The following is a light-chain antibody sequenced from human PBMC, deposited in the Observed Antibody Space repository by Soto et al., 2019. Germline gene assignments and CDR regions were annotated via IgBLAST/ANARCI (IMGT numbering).Light chain of an antibody. V-gene: IGLV2-14*01. CDR2: EVS. CDR1: STDGGGYNY. CDR3: GSYTRTYTPFV. J-gene: IGLJ1*01. Sequence: QSALAEPSSVSGSPGQSITISCTGTSTDGGGYNYVSWYQHHPGKGPKLIIYEVSNRPSGVSDRFSGSKSGNNASLIISNLEAEDESDYYCGSYTRTYTPFVFGTGTKVTVL.